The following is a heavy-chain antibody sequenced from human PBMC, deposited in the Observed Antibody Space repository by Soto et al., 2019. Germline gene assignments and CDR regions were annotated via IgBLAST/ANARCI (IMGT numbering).Heavy chain of an antibody. Sequence: ASVKVSCKASGYTFRNFGVGWVRQAPGQGLEWVGWINPNSGHTEYAQKLQGRVTVTADTSTSTAYMEVGSLRSDDTAVYYCARVYNYGSGSYLMPSSCYLDFWGPGTLVTVSS. CDR2: INPNSGHT. V-gene: IGHV1-18*01. CDR3: ARVYNYGSGSYLMPSSCYLDF. CDR1: GYTFRNFG. J-gene: IGHJ4*02. D-gene: IGHD3-10*01.